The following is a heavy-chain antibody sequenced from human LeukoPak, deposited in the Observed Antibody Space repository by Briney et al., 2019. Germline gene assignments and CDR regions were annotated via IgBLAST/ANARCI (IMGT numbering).Heavy chain of an antibody. CDR3: ARANMVRGVGSFFDRNWFDL. Sequence: SAKLSCTASGYAFTGFDIHWVRQAPGPGLGWMGWLNPNSGGRTYAKTSQARVAMTRDKTISTAYTELSRLMSADTAVHYVARANMVRGVGSFFDRNWFDLWGQGTLVTVSS. J-gene: IGHJ5*02. V-gene: IGHV1-2*02. CDR2: LNPNSGGR. CDR1: GYAFTGFD. D-gene: IGHD3-10*01.